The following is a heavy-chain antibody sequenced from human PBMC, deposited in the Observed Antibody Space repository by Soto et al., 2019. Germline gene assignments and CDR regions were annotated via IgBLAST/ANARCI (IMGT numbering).Heavy chain of an antibody. CDR1: GYSISSGYY. CDR3: ARGHYYYGMDV. J-gene: IGHJ6*02. V-gene: IGHV4-38-2*01. Sequence: SETLSLTCAVSGYSISSGYYWGWIQQPPGKGLEWIGSIYHSGSTYYNPSLKSRVTISVDTSKNQFSLKLSSVTAADTAVYYCARGHYYYGMDVWGQGTTVTVS. CDR2: IYHSGST.